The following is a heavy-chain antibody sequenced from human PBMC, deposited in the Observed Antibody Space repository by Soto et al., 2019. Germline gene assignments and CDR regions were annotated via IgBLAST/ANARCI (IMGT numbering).Heavy chain of an antibody. J-gene: IGHJ2*01. V-gene: IGHV4-59*11. CDR2: IYHTGST. D-gene: IGHD7-27*01. Sequence: QVQLQESGPGLVKPSETLSLTCTVSVGSITSHFWSWIRQPPGKGLEWIGYIYHTGSTNYNPSLKSRVTISVDTSKSQFSLNLRSVTAADTAVYYCSRANGGYYFALWGPGTLVTVSS. CDR3: SRANGGYYFAL. CDR1: VGSITSHF.